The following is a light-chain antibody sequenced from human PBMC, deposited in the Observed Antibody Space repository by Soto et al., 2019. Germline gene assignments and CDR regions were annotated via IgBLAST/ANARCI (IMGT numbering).Light chain of an antibody. CDR2: GNS. CDR1: SSNIGAGYD. CDR3: QSYDSSLSAYV. J-gene: IGLJ1*01. V-gene: IGLV1-40*01. Sequence: QSVLAQPPSVSGAPGQKVTISCTGSSSNIGAGYDLHWYQQLPGTAPKLLLYGNSNRPSGVPVRFSGSKSGTSASLAITGLQAEDEADYYCQSYDSSLSAYVFGTGTKLTVL.